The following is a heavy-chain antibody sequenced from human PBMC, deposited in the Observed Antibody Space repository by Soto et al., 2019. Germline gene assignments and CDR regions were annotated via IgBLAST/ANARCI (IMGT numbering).Heavy chain of an antibody. D-gene: IGHD6-13*01. CDR2: ISGSGGST. J-gene: IGHJ5*02. V-gene: IGHV3-23*01. CDR1: GFTFSSYA. CDR3: AKDQAEAAAGTTIEINWFDP. Sequence: PGGSLRLSCAASGFTFSSYAMSWVRQAPGKGLEWVSAISGSGGSTYYADSVKGRFTISRDNSKNTLYLQMNSLRAEDTAVYYCAKDQAEAAAGTTIEINWFDPWGQGTLVTVSS.